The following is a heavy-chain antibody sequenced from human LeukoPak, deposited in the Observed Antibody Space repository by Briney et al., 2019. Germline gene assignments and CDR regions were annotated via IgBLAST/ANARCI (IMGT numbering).Heavy chain of an antibody. D-gene: IGHD1-26*01. J-gene: IGHJ4*02. V-gene: IGHV3-30-3*01. Sequence: GRSLRLSCAASGFTFSTYAIHWVRQAPGKGLEWVAVITYDGSSKYYADSVKGRITISRDNSKNTVYLQMNSLRAEDTALYYCARETAVGRNFDYWGQGSLVTVSS. CDR2: ITYDGSSK. CDR1: GFTFSTYA. CDR3: ARETAVGRNFDY.